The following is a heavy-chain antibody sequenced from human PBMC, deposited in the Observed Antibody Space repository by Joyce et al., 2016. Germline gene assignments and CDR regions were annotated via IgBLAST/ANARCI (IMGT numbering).Heavy chain of an antibody. CDR2: INPDGSEK. D-gene: IGHD2/OR15-2a*01. V-gene: IGHV3-7*04. Sequence: EVQLVESGGGFVPPGGSLRLSCAASGFTVSADWMYWVRQTPGKGLEWVANINPDGSEKYYVASVKGRFTISRDNAKNTLDLQMNSLRVEDTAVYFCARNRGWFKYDTWGQGTKVTVSS. CDR3: ARNRGWFKYDT. J-gene: IGHJ3*02. CDR1: GFTVSADW.